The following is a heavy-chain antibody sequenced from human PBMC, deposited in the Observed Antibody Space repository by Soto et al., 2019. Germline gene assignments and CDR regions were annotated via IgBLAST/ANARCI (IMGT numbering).Heavy chain of an antibody. D-gene: IGHD2-15*01. V-gene: IGHV3-9*01. CDR1: GFTFDDYA. Sequence: EVQLVESGGGLVQPGRSLRLSCAASGFTFDDYAMHWVRQAPGKGLGWVSGISWNSGSIGYADSVKGRFTISRDNAKNSLYLQMNSLRAEDTALYYCATQYCGGGSCYSNYYYYMDVWGKGTTVTVSS. CDR3: ATQYCGGGSCYSNYYYYMDV. J-gene: IGHJ6*03. CDR2: ISWNSGSI.